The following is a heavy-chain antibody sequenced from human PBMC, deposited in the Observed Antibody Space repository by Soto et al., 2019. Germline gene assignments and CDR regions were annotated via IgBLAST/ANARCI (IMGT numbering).Heavy chain of an antibody. J-gene: IGHJ4*02. Sequence: QVQLQESGPGLVKPSETLSLTCTVSGASVSSGSYYWSWIRQPPGKGLEGIGYIYYTGSTNYNPSLKSRVTISVDTSKNQFSLKLSSVTAADTAVYYCAGYLAARPYYFDYWGQGTLVTVSS. CDR1: GASVSSGSYY. CDR3: AGYLAARPYYFDY. V-gene: IGHV4-61*01. D-gene: IGHD6-6*01. CDR2: IYYTGST.